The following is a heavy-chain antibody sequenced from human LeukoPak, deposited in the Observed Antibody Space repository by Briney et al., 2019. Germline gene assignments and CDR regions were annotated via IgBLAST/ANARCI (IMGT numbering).Heavy chain of an antibody. Sequence: GGSLRLSCAASGFTFSSYGMHWVRQAPGKGLGWVAFIRNDGSNKYYAASLNGRTTFARDNSKNTLYTQMNSMRAEGTAVYYCAKGLIVVVPAAYDAFDIWGQGTMVTASS. D-gene: IGHD2-2*01. V-gene: IGHV3-30*02. J-gene: IGHJ3*02. CDR1: GFTFSSYG. CDR2: IRNDGSNK. CDR3: AKGLIVVVPAAYDAFDI.